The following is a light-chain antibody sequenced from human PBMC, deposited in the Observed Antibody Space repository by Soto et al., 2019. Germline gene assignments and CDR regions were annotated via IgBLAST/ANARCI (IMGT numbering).Light chain of an antibody. CDR3: GTWDSSLSGIV. Sequence: QSVLTQPPSVSAAPGQKVTISCSGSSSNIGNNYVSWYQQLPGTAPKVLIYDDSKRPSGIPDRFSGSKSGTSATLGITGLQTGDEANYYCGTWDSSLSGIVFGGGTKVTVL. J-gene: IGLJ7*01. CDR1: SSNIGNNY. CDR2: DDS. V-gene: IGLV1-51*01.